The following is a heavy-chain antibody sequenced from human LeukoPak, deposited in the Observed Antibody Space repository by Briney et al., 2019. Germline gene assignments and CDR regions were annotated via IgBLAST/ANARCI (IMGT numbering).Heavy chain of an antibody. CDR2: ISGSGGGT. J-gene: IGHJ4*02. Sequence: GGSLRLSCAASGFTFSSYAMSWVRQAPEKGLEWVSTISGSGGGTYYADSVKGRFTISRDNSKNTLYLQMNSLRDEDTAVYYCAKHRFESGGYHSTDWGQGTLVTVSS. V-gene: IGHV3-23*01. D-gene: IGHD3-22*01. CDR1: GFTFSSYA. CDR3: AKHRFESGGYHSTD.